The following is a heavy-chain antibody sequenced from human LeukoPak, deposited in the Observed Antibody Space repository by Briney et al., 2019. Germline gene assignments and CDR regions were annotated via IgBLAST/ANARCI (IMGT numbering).Heavy chain of an antibody. V-gene: IGHV3-33*06. CDR2: IWYDGSNK. CDR1: GFTFSSYS. D-gene: IGHD2-15*01. Sequence: PGGSLRLSCAASGFTFSSYSMHWVRQAPGKGLEWVAVIWYDGSNKYYADSVKGRFTISRDNSKNTLYLQMNSLRAEDTAVYYCAKGKQGLSCSGGSCYLDYWGQGTLVTVSS. CDR3: AKGKQGLSCSGGSCYLDY. J-gene: IGHJ4*02.